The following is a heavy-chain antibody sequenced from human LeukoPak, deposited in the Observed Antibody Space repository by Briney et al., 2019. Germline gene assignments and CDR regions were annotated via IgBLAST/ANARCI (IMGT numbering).Heavy chain of an antibody. CDR3: ARTGYSNYLDY. CDR1: GGSISNYY. D-gene: IGHD4-11*01. V-gene: IGHV4-59*12. J-gene: IGHJ4*02. Sequence: SETLSLTCTVSGGSISNYYWSWIRQPPGKGLEWIGYISHSGSTNYSPSLKSRVTISLDTSKNQFSLKLSSVTAADTAVYYCARTGYSNYLDYWGQGTLVTVSS. CDR2: ISHSGST.